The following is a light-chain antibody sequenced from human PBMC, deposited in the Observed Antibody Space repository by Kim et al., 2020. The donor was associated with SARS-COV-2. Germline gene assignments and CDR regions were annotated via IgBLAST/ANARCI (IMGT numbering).Light chain of an antibody. V-gene: IGKV3-11*01. CDR2: DAS. CDR3: QQRSNFT. CDR1: QSVSSY. Sequence: LSLYTGERATPSCRASQSVSSYLAWYQQKPGQAPRLLIYDASNRATGIPARFSGSGSGTDFTLTISSLEPEDFAVYYCQQRSNFTFGGGTKVDIK. J-gene: IGKJ4*01.